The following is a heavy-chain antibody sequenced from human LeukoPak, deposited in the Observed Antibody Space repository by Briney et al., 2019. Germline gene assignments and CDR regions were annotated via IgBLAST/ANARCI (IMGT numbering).Heavy chain of an antibody. V-gene: IGHV3-66*01. J-gene: IGHJ3*02. CDR1: GFTVSSNY. D-gene: IGHD2-15*01. CDR2: IYSGGST. CDR3: ARDCSGGSCYHHDAFDI. Sequence: GGSLRLSCAASGFTVSSNYMSWVRQAPGKGLEWVSVIYSGGSTYYADSVKGRFTISRDNSKNTLYLQMNSLRAEDTAVYYCARDCSGGSCYHHDAFDIWGQGTMVTVSS.